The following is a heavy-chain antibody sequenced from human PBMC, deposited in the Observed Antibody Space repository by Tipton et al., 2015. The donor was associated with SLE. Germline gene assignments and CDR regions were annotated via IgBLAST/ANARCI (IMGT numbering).Heavy chain of an antibody. CDR3: ARPHGNSRSDWYFDL. V-gene: IGHV4-4*07. CDR2: VSRSESA. J-gene: IGHJ2*01. CDR1: GDSISSYY. D-gene: IGHD4-23*01. Sequence: TLSLTCTVSGDSISSYYWSWIRQPAGKGLEWIGRVSRSESAKYNPSLKSRVSMSLDTSKNQFSLKLSSVTAADTAVYYCARPHGNSRSDWYFDLWGRGPLVTVSS.